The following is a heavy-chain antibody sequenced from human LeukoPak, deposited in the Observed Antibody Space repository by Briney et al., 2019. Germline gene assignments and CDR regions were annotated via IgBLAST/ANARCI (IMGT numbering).Heavy chain of an antibody. CDR3: ARVGYGSGSYIGY. CDR2: INHSGST. J-gene: IGHJ4*02. CDR1: GGSFSGYY. Sequence: PSETLSLTCAVYGGSFSGYYWSWIRQPPGKGLEWIGEINHSGSTNYNPSLKSRVTISVDTSKNQFSLKLSSVTAAGTAVYYCARVGYGSGSYIGYWGQGTLVTVSS. D-gene: IGHD3-10*01. V-gene: IGHV4-34*01.